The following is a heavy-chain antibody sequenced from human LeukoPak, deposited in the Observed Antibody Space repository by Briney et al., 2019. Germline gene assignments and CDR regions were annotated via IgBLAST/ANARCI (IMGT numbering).Heavy chain of an antibody. CDR1: GYTFTSYG. CDR3: ARDLGDCGGGCPAAFDI. J-gene: IGHJ3*02. D-gene: IGHD2-21*02. CDR2: ISAYNGNT. V-gene: IGHV1-18*01. Sequence: ASVKVSCKASGYTFTSYGISWVRQAPGQGLEWMGWISAYNGNTNYAQKLQGRVTMTTDTSTSTAYMELRSLRSDDTAVYYCARDLGDCGGGCPAAFDIWGQGTMVTVSS.